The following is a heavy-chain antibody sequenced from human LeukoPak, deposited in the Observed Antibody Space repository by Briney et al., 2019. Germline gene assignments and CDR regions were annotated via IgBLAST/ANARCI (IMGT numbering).Heavy chain of an antibody. CDR3: ARIKGSYYRNDY. Sequence: ASVKVSCKASGYAIISYGISWVRQAPGQGLEWMGWINAYNGNTDYAQKFQGRVTMTTDTSTSTTYMELRSLRSEDTAVYYCARIKGSYYRNDYWGQGSLVTVSS. CDR1: GYAIISYG. D-gene: IGHD1-26*01. V-gene: IGHV1-18*01. CDR2: INAYNGNT. J-gene: IGHJ4*02.